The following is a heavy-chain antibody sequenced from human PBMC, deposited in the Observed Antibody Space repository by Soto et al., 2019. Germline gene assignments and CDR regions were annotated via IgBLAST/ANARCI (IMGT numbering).Heavy chain of an antibody. Sequence: QVQLVESGGGVVQPGRSLRLSCAASGFTFSSYAMHWVRQAPGKGLEWVAVISYDGSNKYYAASVKGRFTISRDNSTNTLYLQMNGLRAEDTAVYYCARDRSGGIAAAGTRDYWGQGTLVTVSS. V-gene: IGHV3-30-3*01. D-gene: IGHD6-13*01. CDR1: GFTFSSYA. CDR3: ARDRSGGIAAAGTRDY. CDR2: ISYDGSNK. J-gene: IGHJ4*02.